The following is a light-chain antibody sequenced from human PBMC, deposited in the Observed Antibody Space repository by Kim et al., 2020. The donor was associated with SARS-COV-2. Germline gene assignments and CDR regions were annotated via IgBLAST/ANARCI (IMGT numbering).Light chain of an antibody. J-gene: IGLJ2*01. Sequence: GKRVTIACSGGSSKIGTNTVNWYQQLPGTAPKLLIYSNNQRPSGVPERFTGSKSGTSASLAISGLQSEDEADYYCAAWDDSLDGVVFGGGTKLTVL. CDR3: AAWDDSLDGVV. CDR1: SSKIGTNT. CDR2: SNN. V-gene: IGLV1-44*01.